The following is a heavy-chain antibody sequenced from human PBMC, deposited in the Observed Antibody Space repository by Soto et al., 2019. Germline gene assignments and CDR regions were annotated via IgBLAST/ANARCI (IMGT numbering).Heavy chain of an antibody. CDR3: VRKSLVVAAATREDY. D-gene: IGHD2-15*01. CDR2: INSDGSST. V-gene: IGHV3-74*01. J-gene: IGHJ4*02. CDR1: GFTFSSYW. Sequence: EVQLVESGGGLVQPGGSLRLSCAASGFTFSSYWMHWVRQAPGKGLVWVSRINSDGSSTSYADSVKGRFTISRDNAKNKLYLQMNSLRAEDKAVYYCVRKSLVVAAATREDYWGQGTLVTVSS.